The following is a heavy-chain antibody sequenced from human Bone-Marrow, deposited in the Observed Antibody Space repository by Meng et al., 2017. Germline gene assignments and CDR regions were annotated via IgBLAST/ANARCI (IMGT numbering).Heavy chain of an antibody. Sequence: VWVGGCGGCVLRAGGALRLSCAASGFNFDDYGMGWVRQAPGKGLEWVSNINWNGGSTGYADSVKGRFTVSRDNVKNSLYLQMNSLRAEDTALYYCARQDSGGYSYGLNDYWGQGTLVTVSS. CDR2: INWNGGST. D-gene: IGHD5-18*01. CDR3: ARQDSGGYSYGLNDY. J-gene: IGHJ4*02. CDR1: GFNFDDYG. V-gene: IGHV3-20*04.